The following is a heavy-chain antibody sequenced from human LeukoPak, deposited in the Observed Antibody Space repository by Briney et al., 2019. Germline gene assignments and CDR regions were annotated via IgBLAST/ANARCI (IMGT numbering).Heavy chain of an antibody. V-gene: IGHV3-9*01. Sequence: GGSLRLSCAASGFTFGSYNMHWVRQAPGKGLEWVSGISWNSGSIGYADSVKGRFTISRDNAKNSLYLQMNSLRAEDTALYYCAKDGLRSSWYEWGGFDYWGQGTLVTVSS. CDR2: ISWNSGSI. J-gene: IGHJ4*02. CDR3: AKDGLRSSWYEWGGFDY. D-gene: IGHD6-13*01. CDR1: GFTFGSYN.